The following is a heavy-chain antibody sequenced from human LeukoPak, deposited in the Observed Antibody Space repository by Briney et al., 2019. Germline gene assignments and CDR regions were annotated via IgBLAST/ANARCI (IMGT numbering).Heavy chain of an antibody. CDR3: ARDPFGVGATQLDF. V-gene: IGHV3-23*01. D-gene: IGHD1-26*01. CDR1: GFTFNRNA. CDR2: ITESGGST. J-gene: IGHJ4*02. Sequence: PGGSLRLSCAASGFTFNRNAMSWVRQAPGMGLECIATITESGGSTFYADSVKGRFTVSRDNSEHTLYLQMNSLRVEDTAVYYCARDPFGVGATQLDFWGQGTLVTVSS.